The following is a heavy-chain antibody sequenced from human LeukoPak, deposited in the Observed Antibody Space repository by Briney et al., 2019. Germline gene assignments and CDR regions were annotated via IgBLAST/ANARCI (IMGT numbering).Heavy chain of an antibody. D-gene: IGHD6-19*01. J-gene: IGHJ4*02. V-gene: IGHV4-39*01. CDR1: SGSISTSNYY. Sequence: SETLSLTCTVSSGSISTSNYYWGWIRQPPGKGLEWIGSIYYSGSTYYNSSLESRVTISVDTSKNQFSLKLSSVTAADTAVYYCATSGWYLLPGVYWGQGTLVTVSS. CDR3: ATSGWYLLPGVY. CDR2: IYYSGST.